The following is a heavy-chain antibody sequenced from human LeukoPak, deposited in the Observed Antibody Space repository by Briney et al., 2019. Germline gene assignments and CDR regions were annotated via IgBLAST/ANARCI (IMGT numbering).Heavy chain of an antibody. D-gene: IGHD1-26*01. CDR2: ISSSSSYI. Sequence: GGSLRLSCAASGFTFSSYSMNWVRQAPGKGLEWVSSISSSSSYIYYADSVKGRFTISRDNAKNSLYLQMNSLRAEDTAVYYCARDFCSGSYYEYYFDYWGQGTLVTVSS. V-gene: IGHV3-21*01. CDR1: GFTFSSYS. J-gene: IGHJ4*02. CDR3: ARDFCSGSYYEYYFDY.